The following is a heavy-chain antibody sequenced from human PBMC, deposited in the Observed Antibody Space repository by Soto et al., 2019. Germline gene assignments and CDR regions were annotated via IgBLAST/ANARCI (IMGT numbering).Heavy chain of an antibody. CDR2: INHSGST. V-gene: IGHV4-34*01. Sequence: QVQLQQWGAGLLKPSETLCLSCAVYGGSFSGYYWSWIRQPPGKGLEWIGEINHSGSTNYNPSLKSRVTISVDTSKNQFSLKLSSVTAADTAVYYCARGPSMGWFDPWGQGTLVTVSS. D-gene: IGHD3-10*01. J-gene: IGHJ5*02. CDR3: ARGPSMGWFDP. CDR1: GGSFSGYY.